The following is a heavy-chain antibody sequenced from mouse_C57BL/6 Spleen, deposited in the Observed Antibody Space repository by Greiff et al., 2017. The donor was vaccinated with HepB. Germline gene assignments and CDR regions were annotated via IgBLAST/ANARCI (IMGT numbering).Heavy chain of an antibody. D-gene: IGHD2-4*01. CDR2: INPNNGGT. Sequence: VHVKQSGPELVKPGASVKMSCKASGYTFTDYNMHWVKQSHGKSLEWIGYINPNNGGTSYNQKFKGKATLTVNKSSSTAYMELRSLTSEDSAVYYCARRVWYDYDRYFDYWGQGTTLTVSS. CDR3: ARRVWYDYDRYFDY. V-gene: IGHV1-22*01. CDR1: GYTFTDYN. J-gene: IGHJ2*01.